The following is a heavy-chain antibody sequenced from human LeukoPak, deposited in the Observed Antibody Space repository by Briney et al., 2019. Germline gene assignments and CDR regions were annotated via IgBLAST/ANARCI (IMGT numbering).Heavy chain of an antibody. J-gene: IGHJ6*03. CDR1: GGSLSGYY. Sequence: SETLSLTCAVYGGSLSGYYWSWIRQPPGKGLEWIGEINHSGSTNYSTSLKSRVTISVDPSKNQFTLKQSSVTAADTAVYYGARRVFYYYYMDVWGKGTTVTISS. V-gene: IGHV4-34*01. CDR2: INHSGST. CDR3: ARRVFYYYYMDV.